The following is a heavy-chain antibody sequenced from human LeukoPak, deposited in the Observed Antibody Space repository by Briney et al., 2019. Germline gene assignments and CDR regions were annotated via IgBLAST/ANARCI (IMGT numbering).Heavy chain of an antibody. CDR2: IWYDRGDK. V-gene: IGHV3-33*01. Sequence: GGSLRLSCAASGFTFSNYAMHWVRQAPGKGLEWVAVIWYDRGDKYYADAVKGRFTISRDDSKNTLFLQIKSLRAEDTAVYYCARDKWGNGWTGSIDNWGQGTLVTVSA. J-gene: IGHJ4*02. CDR1: GFTFSNYA. D-gene: IGHD6-19*01. CDR3: ARDKWGNGWTGSIDN.